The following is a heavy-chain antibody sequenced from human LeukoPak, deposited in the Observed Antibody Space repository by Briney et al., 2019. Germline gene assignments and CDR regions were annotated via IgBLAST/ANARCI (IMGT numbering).Heavy chain of an antibody. CDR2: IGNTGAT. CDR3: ARGGQTYYYAFDY. V-gene: IGHV4-59*01. D-gene: IGHD3-10*01. Sequence: PSETLSLTCTVSGASISGSYWSWIRQSPGKGLDWIGYIGNTGATNYNPSLKSRVTISVDTSKNQFSLKLSSVTAADTAVYYCARGGQTYYYAFDYWGQGTLVTVSS. CDR1: GASISGSY. J-gene: IGHJ4*02.